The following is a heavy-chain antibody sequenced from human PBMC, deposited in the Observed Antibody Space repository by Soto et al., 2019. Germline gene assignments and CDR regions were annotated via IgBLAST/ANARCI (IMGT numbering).Heavy chain of an antibody. J-gene: IGHJ6*02. D-gene: IGHD3-16*01. CDR3: AMVDLYVTPTPQDV. V-gene: IGHV1-18*01. Sequence: QVQLEQSGDEVKKPGASVKVSCKASGYIFVNYGIAWVRQAPGQGLEWLGWISPYTGNTYYATKVQGRLTLXTXPXXSTAFMDLGSLTSADTAVYYCAMVDLYVTPTPQDVWGQGTTVTVSS. CDR1: GYIFVNYG. CDR2: ISPYTGNT.